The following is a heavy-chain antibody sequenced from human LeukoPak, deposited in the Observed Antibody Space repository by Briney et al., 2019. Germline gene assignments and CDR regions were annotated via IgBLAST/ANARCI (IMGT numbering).Heavy chain of an antibody. CDR2: TNQDGSDK. Sequence: PGGSLRLSCAASGFTVSSNYMSWIRQAPGKRLEWVANTNQDGSDKQYVDSVKGRFTISRDNAKNSLYLQMDSLRAEDTGLYYCARDHVVDGLVFDYWGQGALVTVSS. D-gene: IGHD2-15*01. J-gene: IGHJ4*02. CDR3: ARDHVVDGLVFDY. CDR1: GFTVSSNY. V-gene: IGHV3-7*01.